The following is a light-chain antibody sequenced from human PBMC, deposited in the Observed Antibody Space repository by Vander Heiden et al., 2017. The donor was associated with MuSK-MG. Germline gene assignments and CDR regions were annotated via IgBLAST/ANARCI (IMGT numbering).Light chain of an antibody. V-gene: IGKV3-11*01. J-gene: IGKJ1*01. Sequence: EIVLTQSPATLSLSPGERATLSCRAGQSVSSYLAWYQQKPGQAPRLLIYDASNRATGIPARFSGSGSGTDFTLTISSLEPEDFAVHYCQQRSNWRWTFGQGTKVEIK. CDR3: QQRSNWRWT. CDR2: DAS. CDR1: QSVSSY.